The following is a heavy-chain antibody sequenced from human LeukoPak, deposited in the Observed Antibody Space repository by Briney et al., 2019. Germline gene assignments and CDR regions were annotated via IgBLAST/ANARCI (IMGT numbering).Heavy chain of an antibody. D-gene: IGHD3-22*01. CDR3: ARDRSSGYLVRDAFDI. CDR2: ISTYNGKT. CDR1: GYTFTSNS. J-gene: IGHJ3*02. Sequence: ASVKVSCKASGYTFTSNSINWVRQAPGQGLEWMGWISTYNGKTGYAQKVQGRVTMTTDTSTSTAYMELRSLRSDDTAVYYCARDRSSGYLVRDAFDIWGQGTMVTVSS. V-gene: IGHV1-18*01.